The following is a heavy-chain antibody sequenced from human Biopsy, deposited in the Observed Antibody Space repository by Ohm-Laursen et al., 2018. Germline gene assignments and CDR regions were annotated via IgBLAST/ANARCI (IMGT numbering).Heavy chain of an antibody. CDR3: ARDRYYGSENYFSHYNMDV. V-gene: IGHV3-33*07. Sequence: SLRLSCTAFGFTFRKYAMSWVRQAPGKGLEWVAVIWYDGTDKFYADSVKGRFTISRDNSKNTLYLHMNSLRAADTAVYYCARDRYYGSENYFSHYNMDVWGQGTTVTVSS. CDR1: GFTFRKYA. D-gene: IGHD3-10*01. CDR2: IWYDGTDK. J-gene: IGHJ6*03.